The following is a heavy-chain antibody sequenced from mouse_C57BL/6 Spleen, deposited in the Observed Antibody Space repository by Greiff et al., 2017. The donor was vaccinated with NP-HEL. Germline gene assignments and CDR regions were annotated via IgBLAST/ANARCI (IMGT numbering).Heavy chain of an antibody. CDR2: INPSSGYT. V-gene: IGHV1-7*01. J-gene: IGHJ4*01. D-gene: IGHD2-12*01. Sequence: VQLQQSGAELAKPGASVKLSCKASGYTFTSYWMHWVKQRPGQGLEWIGYINPSSGYTKYNQKFKDKATLTADTSSSTAYMQLSNLTYEDSAVYYCARGSYPERNAMDYWGQGTSVTVSS. CDR1: GYTFTSYW. CDR3: ARGSYPERNAMDY.